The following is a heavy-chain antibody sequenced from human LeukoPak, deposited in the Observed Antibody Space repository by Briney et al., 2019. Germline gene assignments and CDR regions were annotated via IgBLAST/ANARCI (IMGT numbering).Heavy chain of an antibody. CDR2: IRSKANSYAT. Sequence: PGGSLRLSCAASGFTFSGSAMHWVRQASGKGLEWVGRIRSKANSYATAYAASVKGRFTISRDDSKNTAYLQMNSLKTEDTAVYYCTRRSIVGATRISAFDIWGQGTMVTVSS. V-gene: IGHV3-73*01. CDR3: TRRSIVGATRISAFDI. D-gene: IGHD1-26*01. J-gene: IGHJ3*02. CDR1: GFTFSGSA.